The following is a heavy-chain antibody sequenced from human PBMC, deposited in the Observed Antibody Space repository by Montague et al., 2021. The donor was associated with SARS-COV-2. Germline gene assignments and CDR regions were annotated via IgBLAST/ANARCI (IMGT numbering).Heavy chain of an antibody. V-gene: IGHV4-39*01. J-gene: IGHJ4*02. Sequence: SETLSLTCSVSGGSISTSNYYWGWIRQPPGKGLEWIGSVYYSGSTYYSPPLKSRVTVSVDTSKNQFSLKISSVTAADTAVYFCAGQSASSPFDHWGQGTLVTVSS. CDR1: GGSISTSNYY. D-gene: IGHD6-13*01. CDR3: AGQSASSPFDH. CDR2: VYYSGST.